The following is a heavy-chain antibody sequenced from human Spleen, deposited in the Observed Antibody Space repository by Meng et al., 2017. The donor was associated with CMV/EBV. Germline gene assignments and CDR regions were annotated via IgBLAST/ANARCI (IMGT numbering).Heavy chain of an antibody. CDR2: INGDGSSR. V-gene: IGHV3-74*01. J-gene: IGHJ6*02. CDR1: GFTFSSYW. CDR3: AKDVGWSGYPGGDYYYYYGMDV. Sequence: GGSLRLSCAASGFTFSSYWMHWVRQAPGKGLVWVSRINGDGSSRSYRDSVKGRFTISRDNSKNTLYVQMNSLRAEDTAVYYCAKDVGWSGYPGGDYYYYYGMDVWGQGTTVTVSS. D-gene: IGHD3-3*01.